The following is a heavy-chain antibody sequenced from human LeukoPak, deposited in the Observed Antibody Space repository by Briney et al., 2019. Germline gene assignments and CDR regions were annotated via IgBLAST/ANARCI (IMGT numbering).Heavy chain of an antibody. Sequence: TSETLSLTCAVSGGSISSSNWWSWVRQPPGKGLEWIGEIYHSGSTNYNPSLKSRVTISVDKSKNQFSLKLSSVTAADTAVYYCARAGIVGATGFGYWGQGTLVTVSS. J-gene: IGHJ4*02. CDR3: ARAGIVGATGFGY. V-gene: IGHV4-4*02. CDR1: GGSISSSNW. CDR2: IYHSGST. D-gene: IGHD1-26*01.